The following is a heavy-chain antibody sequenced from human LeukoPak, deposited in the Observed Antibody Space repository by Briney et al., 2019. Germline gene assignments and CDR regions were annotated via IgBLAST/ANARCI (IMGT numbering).Heavy chain of an antibody. CDR3: ASGSGWLDH. J-gene: IGHJ4*02. Sequence: SQTLSLTCAISGDSVSSNSAAWDWIRQSPSRGLEWLGRTYYRSKWFNGYAISVKSRITISADTSTNQFSLHLNSVTPDDTAIYYCASGSGWLDHWGQGTLVTVSS. CDR2: TYYRSKWFN. V-gene: IGHV6-1*01. CDR1: GDSVSSNSAA. D-gene: IGHD3-22*01.